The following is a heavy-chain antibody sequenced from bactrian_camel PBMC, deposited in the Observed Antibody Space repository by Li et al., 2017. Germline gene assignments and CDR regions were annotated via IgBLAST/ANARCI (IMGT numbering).Heavy chain of an antibody. CDR3: AARASTDKYYLCALGSPMMYDH. V-gene: IGHV3S40*01. Sequence: DVQLVESGGGSVQTGGSLRLSREASGDTYSSYFMGWFRQIPGKRREGVATIYIGGYSSLPYYTDSVKGRFTISRDNAQNTVYLQMDRLKPEDTGKYYCAARASTDKYYLCALGSPMMYDHWGQGTQVTVS. CDR2: IYIGGYSSLP. D-gene: IGHD1*01. CDR1: GDTYSSYF. J-gene: IGHJ4*01.